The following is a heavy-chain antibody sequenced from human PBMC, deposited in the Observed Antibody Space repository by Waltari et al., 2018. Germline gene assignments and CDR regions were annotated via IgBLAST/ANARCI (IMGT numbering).Heavy chain of an antibody. CDR2: ILPIPNKT. V-gene: IGHV1-69*04. CDR1: GGSFSTYS. CDR3: SRGPQAASNQLDP. Sequence: QVQLVQSGAEVKKPESSVKVSCQVSGGSFSTYSINWVRQAPGQRLEWMGRILPIPNKTQYSQKFQGRVTLTADTSKRGAYMELNSLTTEDTVVYFCSRGPQAASNQLDPWSQGTLVTVSS. J-gene: IGHJ5*02. D-gene: IGHD2-2*01.